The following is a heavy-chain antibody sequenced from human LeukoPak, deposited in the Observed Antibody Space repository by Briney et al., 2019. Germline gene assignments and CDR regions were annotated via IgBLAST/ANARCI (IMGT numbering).Heavy chain of an antibody. Sequence: GGSLRLSCAASGFTFSSNYMSWVRQAPGKGLEWVSVIYSGGSTYYADSVKGRLTISRDNSKNTLYLQMNSLRAEDTAVYYCARDSPYLGGGPVNYYYGMDVWGQGTTVTVSS. J-gene: IGHJ6*02. D-gene: IGHD2-15*01. CDR1: GFTFSSNY. V-gene: IGHV3-66*01. CDR3: ARDSPYLGGGPVNYYYGMDV. CDR2: IYSGGST.